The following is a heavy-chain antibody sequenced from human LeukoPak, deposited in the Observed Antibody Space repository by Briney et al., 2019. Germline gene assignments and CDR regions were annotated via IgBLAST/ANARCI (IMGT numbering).Heavy chain of an antibody. CDR2: IYNSGST. V-gene: IGHV4-59*01. Sequence: SETLSLTCTVSGGSISSYYWSWIRQSPGEGPEWIGYIYNSGSTNYNPSLKSRVTISLDTSKKQFSLKLTSVTAADTAIYYCATEYCASSSCRFDSWGQGTLVTVSS. D-gene: IGHD2-2*01. J-gene: IGHJ4*02. CDR1: GGSISSYY. CDR3: ATEYCASSSCRFDS.